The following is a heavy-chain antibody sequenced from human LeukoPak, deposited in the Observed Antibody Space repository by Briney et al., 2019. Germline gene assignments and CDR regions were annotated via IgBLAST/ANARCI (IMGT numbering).Heavy chain of an antibody. CDR2: INHSGST. V-gene: IGHV4-34*01. J-gene: IGHJ6*02. CDR1: GGSFSGYY. Sequence: PSETLSLTCAVYGGSFSGYYWSWIRQPPGKGLEWIGEINHSGSTNYNPSLKSRVTISVDTSKNQLSLKLSSVTAADTAVYYCARGYSSSGYYGMDVWGQGTTVTVSS. CDR3: ARGYSSSGYYGMDV. D-gene: IGHD6-6*01.